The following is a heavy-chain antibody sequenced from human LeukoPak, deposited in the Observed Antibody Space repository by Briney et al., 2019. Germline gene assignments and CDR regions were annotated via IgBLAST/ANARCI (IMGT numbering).Heavy chain of an antibody. Sequence: PSQTLSLTCTVSGGSISRGDYYWGWIRQPPGKGLEWIGYTYFSGSTYYNPSLKTRVTISVDTSKNQFSLKLSSVTAADTAVYYCARDYDFYWFDPWGQGTLVTVSS. J-gene: IGHJ5*02. CDR1: GGSISRGDYY. CDR2: TYFSGST. D-gene: IGHD3-3*01. V-gene: IGHV4-30-4*08. CDR3: ARDYDFYWFDP.